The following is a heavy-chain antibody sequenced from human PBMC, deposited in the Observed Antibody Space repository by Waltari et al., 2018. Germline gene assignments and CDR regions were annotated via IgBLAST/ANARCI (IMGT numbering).Heavy chain of an antibody. Sequence: EEQGGEAGGGLVQPGGSLRLSCAASGFTLCMLGVTWVRQAPGKGLGWVADINGDGSAKNYVDSVKGRFTISRDNAENSLYLQMNSLRAEDTAVYYCARLVGGVTTLDPWGQGTLVTVSS. V-gene: IGHV3-7*03. CDR1: GFTLCMLG. CDR3: ARLVGGVTTLDP. CDR2: INGDGSAK. D-gene: IGHD3-16*01. J-gene: IGHJ5*02.